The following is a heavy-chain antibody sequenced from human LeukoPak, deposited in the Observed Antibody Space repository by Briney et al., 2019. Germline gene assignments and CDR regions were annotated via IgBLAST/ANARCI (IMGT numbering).Heavy chain of an antibody. CDR3: ARNYGYAFDI. CDR2: IASSSGTI. V-gene: IGHV3-48*01. Sequence: GGSLRLSCAASGFTFSSYAMSWVRQAPGKGLEWVSYIASSSGTISYADSVKGRFTISRDNVQNSLYLQMNSLRAEDTAVYYCARNYGYAFDIWGQGTMVTVSS. J-gene: IGHJ3*02. D-gene: IGHD5-18*01. CDR1: GFTFSSYA.